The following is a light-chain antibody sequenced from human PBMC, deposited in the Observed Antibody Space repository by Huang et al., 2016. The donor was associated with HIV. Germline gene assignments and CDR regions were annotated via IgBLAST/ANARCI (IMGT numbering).Light chain of an antibody. CDR3: QQYNNWPRT. Sequence: EIVMTQSTATLSVSPGERATLSCRASQSISSSLAWYQQKPGQAPRLLIYGAATRATDIPARFSGSGAGTHFTLTISSLQSEDFALYYCQQYNNWPRTFGQGTKVEIK. J-gene: IGKJ1*01. CDR2: GAA. V-gene: IGKV3-15*01. CDR1: QSISSS.